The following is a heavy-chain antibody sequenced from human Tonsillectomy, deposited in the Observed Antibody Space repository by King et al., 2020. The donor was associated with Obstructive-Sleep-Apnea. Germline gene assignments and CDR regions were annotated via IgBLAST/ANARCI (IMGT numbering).Heavy chain of an antibody. J-gene: IGHJ2*01. Sequence: VQLVESGGGLVQPGRSLRLSCAASGFTSGDYVLSWFRQAPGKGLEWVSFIRGKAYGGTTEYAASVKGRFTISRDDSKSIAYLQMNSLKTEDTAVYYCARGGSSGWYAYWYFDLWVRGTLVTVSS. CDR3: ARGGSSGWYAYWYFDL. CDR2: IRGKAYGGTT. CDR1: GFTSGDYV. D-gene: IGHD6-19*01. V-gene: IGHV3-49*03.